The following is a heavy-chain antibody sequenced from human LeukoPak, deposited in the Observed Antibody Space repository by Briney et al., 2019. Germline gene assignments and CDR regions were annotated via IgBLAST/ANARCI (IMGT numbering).Heavy chain of an antibody. CDR1: GGSISSSSYY. CDR3: ARVHYGDYVLLVRNYYYYYYMDV. D-gene: IGHD4-17*01. Sequence: SETLSLTCTVSGGSISSSSYYWGWIRQPPGKGLEWIGSIYYSGSTYYNPSLKSRVTISVDTSKNQFSLKLSSVTAADTAVYYCARVHYGDYVLLVRNYYYYYYMDVWGKGTTVTVSS. J-gene: IGHJ6*03. CDR2: IYYSGST. V-gene: IGHV4-39*07.